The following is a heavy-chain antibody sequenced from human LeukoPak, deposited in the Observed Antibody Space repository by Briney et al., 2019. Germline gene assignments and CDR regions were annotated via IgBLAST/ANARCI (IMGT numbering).Heavy chain of an antibody. CDR1: GYTFTSYD. D-gene: IGHD5-18*01. CDR2: IMPTLGIT. CDR3: ARGHTDSIHY. V-gene: IGHV1-69*04. Sequence: ASVKVSCKASGYTFTSYDINWVRQAPGQGLEWMGRIMPTLGITNYAKEFQARVTITADISPSAAYMELKNLTSLDTAVYYCARGHTDSIHYWGQGTQVTVSS. J-gene: IGHJ4*02.